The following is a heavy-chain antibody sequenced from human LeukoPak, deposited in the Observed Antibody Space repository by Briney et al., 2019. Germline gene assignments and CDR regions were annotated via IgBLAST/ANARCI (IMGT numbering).Heavy chain of an antibody. Sequence: SETLSLTCTVSGGSISGHYWGWIRQPPGKGLEWIGHIYYTGVINYDPSLKSRVTMLVDTSKNQFSLKVTSVTAADTAVYYCARLTRLAPVGTTYYHSLDVWGQGSTVTVSS. CDR3: ARLTRLAPVGTTYYHSLDV. CDR2: IYYTGVI. J-gene: IGHJ6*02. CDR1: GGSISGHY. V-gene: IGHV4-59*08. D-gene: IGHD2-2*01.